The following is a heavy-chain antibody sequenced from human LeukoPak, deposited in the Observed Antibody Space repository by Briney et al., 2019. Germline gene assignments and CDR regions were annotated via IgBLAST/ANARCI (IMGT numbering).Heavy chain of an antibody. J-gene: IGHJ4*02. D-gene: IGHD4-17*01. CDR3: ARAIYGDFYFDY. CDR2: IYSTGSA. CDR1: AGSISSYY. V-gene: IGHV4-4*07. Sequence: SETLSLTCTISAGSISSYYWTLIRQPAGKGLEWIGHIYSTGSASYNPSLNSRVTISLDTSKNQFSLKLTSVTAADTAVYYCARAIYGDFYFDYWGQGTLATVSS.